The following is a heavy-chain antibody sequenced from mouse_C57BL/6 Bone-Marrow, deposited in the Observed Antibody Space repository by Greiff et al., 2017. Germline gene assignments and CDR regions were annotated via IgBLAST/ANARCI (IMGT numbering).Heavy chain of an antibody. CDR1: GFTFSSYG. CDR3: ARHDAGDYFDY. J-gene: IGHJ2*01. V-gene: IGHV5-6*02. Sequence: DVMLVESGGDLVKPGGSLKLSCAASGFTFSSYGMSWVRQTPDKSLEWVATISSGGSYTYYPDSVKGRFTISRDNAKNTLYLQMSGLKSEDTAMYYCARHDAGDYFDYWGQGTTLTVSS. CDR2: ISSGGSYT.